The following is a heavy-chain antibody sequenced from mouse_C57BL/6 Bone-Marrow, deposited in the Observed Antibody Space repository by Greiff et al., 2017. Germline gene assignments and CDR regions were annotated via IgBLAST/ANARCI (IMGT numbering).Heavy chain of an antibody. V-gene: IGHV14-4*01. CDR3: TYITTGEDY. CDR1: GFNIKDDY. Sequence: EVKLMESGAELVRPGASVKLSCTASGFNIKDDYMHWVKQRPEQGLEWIGWIDPENGDTEYASKFQGKATITADTSSNTAYLQLSSLTSEDTAVYYCTYITTGEDYWGQGTTLTVSS. D-gene: IGHD1-2*01. J-gene: IGHJ2*01. CDR2: IDPENGDT.